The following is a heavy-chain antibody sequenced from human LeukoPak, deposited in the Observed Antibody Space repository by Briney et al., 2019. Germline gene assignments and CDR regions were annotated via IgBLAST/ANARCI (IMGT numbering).Heavy chain of an antibody. Sequence: GGSGRLYCAASGFTFSSYEMNWVGQAPGKGLEWVSYISSSGSTIYCADCVKGRCTISRDNAKKSLNLQMNSLRAEDTAVYYCARGDDFWSGYYTYWGQGTLVSVSS. D-gene: IGHD3-3*01. CDR2: ISSSGSTI. J-gene: IGHJ4*02. V-gene: IGHV3-48*03. CDR1: GFTFSSYE. CDR3: ARGDDFWSGYYTY.